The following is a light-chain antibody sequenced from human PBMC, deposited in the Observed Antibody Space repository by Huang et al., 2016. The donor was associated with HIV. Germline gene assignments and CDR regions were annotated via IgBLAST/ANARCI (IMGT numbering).Light chain of an antibody. Sequence: IVMTQSPATLCVSPGERVTVSCRANRSVSSNLSWYQQRPGQAPRLLIYGSSTRAPGIPARFSVSGSGTDFSLTSSSLQSEDFALYYCQQYNNWLLSFGGGTRVDI. CDR2: GSS. J-gene: IGKJ4*01. V-gene: IGKV3-15*01. CDR3: QQYNNWLLS. CDR1: RSVSSN.